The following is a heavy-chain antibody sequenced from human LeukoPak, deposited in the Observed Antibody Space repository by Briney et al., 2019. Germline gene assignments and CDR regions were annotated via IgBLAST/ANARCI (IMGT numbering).Heavy chain of an antibody. J-gene: IGHJ2*01. CDR2: ISWNSGSI. D-gene: IGHD3-10*01. CDR1: GFTFSSYW. Sequence: GGSLRLSCAASGFTFSSYWMHWVRQAPGKGLEWVSGISWNSGSIGYADSVKGRFTISRDNAKNSLYLQMNSLRAEDTALYYCAKGKIWFGELTEYLDLWGRGTLVTVSS. CDR3: AKGKIWFGELTEYLDL. V-gene: IGHV3-9*01.